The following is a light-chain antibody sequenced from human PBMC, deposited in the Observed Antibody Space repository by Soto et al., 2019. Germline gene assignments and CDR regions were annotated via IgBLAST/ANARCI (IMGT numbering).Light chain of an antibody. CDR3: QQYGSSPH. CDR1: QSVSSSY. J-gene: IGKJ4*01. Sequence: EIVLTQSPGTLSLSPGERATLSCRASQSVSSSYLAWYQQKPGQAPRLLIYGASSRATGIPDRFSGSGSGTVFTLTISRLEPEDFAVYYCQQYGSSPHFGGGTKVEIK. CDR2: GAS. V-gene: IGKV3-20*01.